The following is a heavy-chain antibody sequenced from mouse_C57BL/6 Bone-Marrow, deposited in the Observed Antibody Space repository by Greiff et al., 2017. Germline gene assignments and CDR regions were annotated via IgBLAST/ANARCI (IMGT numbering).Heavy chain of an antibody. Sequence: VHVKQSGAELVRPGASVKLSCTASGFNIKDDYMHWVKQRPEQGLEWIGWIDPENGDTEYASKFQGKATITADTSSNTAYLQLSSLTSEDTAVYYCAGEYPFDYWGQGTTLTVSS. CDR3: AGEYPFDY. CDR1: GFNIKDDY. D-gene: IGHD2-10*02. J-gene: IGHJ2*01. CDR2: IDPENGDT. V-gene: IGHV14-4*01.